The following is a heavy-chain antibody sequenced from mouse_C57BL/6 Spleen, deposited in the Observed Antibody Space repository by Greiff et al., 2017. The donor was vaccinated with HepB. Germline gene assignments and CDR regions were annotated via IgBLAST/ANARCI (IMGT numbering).Heavy chain of an antibody. V-gene: IGHV5-4*01. D-gene: IGHD1-3*01. J-gene: IGHJ3*01. CDR3: AGAQEYKAWFDY. Sequence: EVHLVESGGGLVKPGGSLKLSCAASGFTFSSYAMSWVRQTPEKRLEWVATISDGGSYTYYPDNVKGRFTISTDNANNNLYLQMSHLTSEDTAMYCYAGAQEYKAWFDYWGQGTMVTVSA. CDR1: GFTFSSYA. CDR2: ISDGGSYT.